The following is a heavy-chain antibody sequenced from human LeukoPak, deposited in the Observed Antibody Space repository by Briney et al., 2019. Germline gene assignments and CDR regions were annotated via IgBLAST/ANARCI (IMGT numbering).Heavy chain of an antibody. CDR1: GGSISSYY. Sequence: SETLSLTCTVSGGSISSYYWSWIRQPPGKGLEWIGYIYYSGSTNYNPSLKSRVTISVDTSKNQFSLKLSSVNAADTAVDYCARXVEGRSSWYYYWGQGTLVTVSS. CDR2: IYYSGST. CDR3: ARXVEGRSSWYYY. J-gene: IGHJ4*02. V-gene: IGHV4-59*08. D-gene: IGHD6-13*01.